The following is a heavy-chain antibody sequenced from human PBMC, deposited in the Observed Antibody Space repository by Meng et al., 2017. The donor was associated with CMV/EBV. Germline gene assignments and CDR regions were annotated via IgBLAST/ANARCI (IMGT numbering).Heavy chain of an antibody. D-gene: IGHD2-2*01. CDR2: ISSSLNSI. Sequence: GGSLRLSCAASGFTFPLYFMNWVRQAPGKGLEWVSSISSSLNSIYYADSVEGRFTIYRDNANNSLHLQMNSLRVEDTAVYYCARMEGYCSSTSCNYYYYGMDVWGQGTTVTVSS. V-gene: IGHV3-21*06. J-gene: IGHJ6*02. CDR3: ARMEGYCSSTSCNYYYYGMDV. CDR1: GFTFPLYF.